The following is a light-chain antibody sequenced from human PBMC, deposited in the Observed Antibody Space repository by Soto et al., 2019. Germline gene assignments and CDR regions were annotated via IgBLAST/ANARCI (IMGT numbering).Light chain of an antibody. J-gene: IGLJ2*01. CDR3: SSYAGSNNLGVV. CDR1: SSDVGGYND. Sequence: QSALTQSPSASGSPGQSVAISCTGTSSDVGGYNDVSWYQQHPGKAPKLMIYEVTKRPSGVPDRFSGSKSGNTASLTVSGLQADDEADYYCSSYAGSNNLGVVFGGGTQLTVL. CDR2: EVT. V-gene: IGLV2-8*01.